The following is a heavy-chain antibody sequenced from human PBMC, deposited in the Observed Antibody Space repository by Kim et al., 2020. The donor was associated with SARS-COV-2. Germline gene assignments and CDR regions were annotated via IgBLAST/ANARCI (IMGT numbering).Heavy chain of an antibody. Sequence: GGSLRLSCAASGFTFSSYSMNWVRQAPGKGLEWVSSISSSSSYIYYADSVKGRFTISRDNAKNSLYLQMNSLRAEDTAVYYCASYPLNGVGATSYGMDVWGQGTTVTVSS. CDR3: ASYPLNGVGATSYGMDV. V-gene: IGHV3-21*01. D-gene: IGHD1-26*01. CDR1: GFTFSSYS. J-gene: IGHJ6*02. CDR2: ISSSSSYI.